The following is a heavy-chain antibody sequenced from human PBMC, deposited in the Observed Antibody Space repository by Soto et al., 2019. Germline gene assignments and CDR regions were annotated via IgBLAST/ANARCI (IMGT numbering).Heavy chain of an antibody. J-gene: IGHJ5*02. Sequence: QVQLQESGPGLVKPSQTLSLTCTVSGGSISSGDYYWSWIRQHPGKGLEWIGYIYYSGSTYYNPSLKRRVTISVDTSKTQFSLKLSSVTAADTAVYYGARWWSGSRQGFDPWGQGTLVTVSS. CDR2: IYYSGST. CDR1: GGSISSGDYY. V-gene: IGHV4-31*03. D-gene: IGHD3-3*01. CDR3: ARWWSGSRQGFDP.